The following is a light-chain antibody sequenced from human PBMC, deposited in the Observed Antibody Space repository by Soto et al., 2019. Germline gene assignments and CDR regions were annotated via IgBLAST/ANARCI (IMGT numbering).Light chain of an antibody. J-gene: IGKJ1*01. CDR2: DAS. V-gene: IGKV3-11*01. Sequence: EIVLTQSPATLSLSPGERATLSCRASQSVSSYLAWYQQKPGQAPRLLIYDASNRATGIPARFSGSGSGTDFTITISSLEPEHFAVYYCQQRSNWQTFGQGTKVEIK. CDR1: QSVSSY. CDR3: QQRSNWQT.